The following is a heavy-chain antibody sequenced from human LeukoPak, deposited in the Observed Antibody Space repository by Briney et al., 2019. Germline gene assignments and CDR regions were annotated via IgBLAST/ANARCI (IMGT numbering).Heavy chain of an antibody. V-gene: IGHV4-30-4*08. CDR3: ARAPSVRIYGFLWFDP. Sequence: SETLSLTCTVSGGSISSGDYYWSWIRQPPGKGLEWMGYIYYSGSTYYNPSLKSRVTISVDTSKNQFSLKLSSVTPADTAVYYCARAPSVRIYGFLWFDPWGQGTLVTVSS. CDR1: GGSISSGDYY. D-gene: IGHD3-10*01. CDR2: IYYSGST. J-gene: IGHJ5*02.